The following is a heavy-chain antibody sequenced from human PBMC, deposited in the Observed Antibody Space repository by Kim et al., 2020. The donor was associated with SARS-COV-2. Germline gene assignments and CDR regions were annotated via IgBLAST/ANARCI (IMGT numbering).Heavy chain of an antibody. J-gene: IGHJ5*02. CDR3: ARDFSSDHWRGFFGH. V-gene: IGHV4-59*13. D-gene: IGHD3-3*01. Sequence: SETLSLTCTVSGGSISGYYWSWIRQPPGKGLEWIGYIYYSGSTKYNPSLKSRVTISVDTSKNQFSLKLSSVTAADTAVYYCARDFSSDHWRGFFGHWGQGTLVTVSS. CDR2: IYYSGST. CDR1: GGSISGYY.